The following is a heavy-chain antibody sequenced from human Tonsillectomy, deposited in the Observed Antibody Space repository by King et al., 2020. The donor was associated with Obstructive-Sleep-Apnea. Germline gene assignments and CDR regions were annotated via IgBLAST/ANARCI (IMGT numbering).Heavy chain of an antibody. D-gene: IGHD3-10*01. CDR3: TRGFGDAFDI. Sequence: QLVQSGAEVKKPGASMKVSCKASGYTFTDYYMHLVRQAPGQGVEWLGWINPNSGGTNYAQTFQDRVTMTRDTSISTAYMDLSRLRSDDTAVYYCTRGFGDAFDIWGQGTMVTVSS. CDR2: INPNSGGT. V-gene: IGHV1-2*02. J-gene: IGHJ3*02. CDR1: GYTFTDYY.